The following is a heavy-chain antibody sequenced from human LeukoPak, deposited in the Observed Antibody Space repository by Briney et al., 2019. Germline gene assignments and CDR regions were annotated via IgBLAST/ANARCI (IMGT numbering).Heavy chain of an antibody. D-gene: IGHD5-18*01. CDR3: ARNVDTAMVGINWFDP. V-gene: IGHV3-11*01. J-gene: IGHJ5*02. CDR2: ISSSGSTI. CDR1: GFTFSDYY. Sequence: GGSLRLSCAASGFTFSDYYMSWIRQAPGKGLEWVSYISSSGSTIYYADSVKGRFTISRDNAKNSLYLQMNSLRAEDTAVYYCARNVDTAMVGINWFDPWGQGTLVTVSS.